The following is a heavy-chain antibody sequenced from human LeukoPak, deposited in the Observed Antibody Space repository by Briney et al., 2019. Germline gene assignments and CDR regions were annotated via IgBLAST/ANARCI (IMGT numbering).Heavy chain of an antibody. CDR1: GFTFSTYS. D-gene: IGHD3-22*01. V-gene: IGHV3-21*01. J-gene: IGHJ4*02. CDR3: ARDPPYYDSSGYYHDY. Sequence: GGSLRLSCAASGFTFSTYSMNWVRQAPGKGLEWVSSISGSSIYIYYADSVKGRFTISRDNAKNSLYLQMNSLRAEDTAVYYCARDPPYYDSSGYYHDYWGQGTLVTVSS. CDR2: ISGSSIYI.